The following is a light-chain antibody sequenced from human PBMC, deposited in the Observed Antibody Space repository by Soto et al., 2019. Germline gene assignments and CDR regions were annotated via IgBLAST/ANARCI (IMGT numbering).Light chain of an antibody. Sequence: DIQMTQSPSSLSASVGDRVTIICRASQSISSYLNWYQQKPGKAPKLLIYAASSLQSGVPSRFSGSGSGTDFTLTISSLQPEDFATYYCQQSYSTPPITFGQGTRLEIK. CDR1: QSISSY. J-gene: IGKJ5*01. CDR3: QQSYSTPPIT. CDR2: AAS. V-gene: IGKV1-39*01.